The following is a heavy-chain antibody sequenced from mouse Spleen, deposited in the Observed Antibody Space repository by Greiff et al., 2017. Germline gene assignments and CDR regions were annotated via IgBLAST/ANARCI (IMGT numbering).Heavy chain of an antibody. CDR3: AREYAPYAGDY. CDR2: INPSTGYT. D-gene: IGHD2-10*02. Sequence: LQESGAELAKPGASVKMSCKASGYTFTSYWMHWVKQRPGQGLEWIGYINPSTGYTEYNQKFKDKATLTADKSSSTAYMQLSSLTSEDSAVYYCAREYAPYAGDYWGKETSVTVSS. V-gene: IGHV1-7*01. J-gene: IGHJ4*01. CDR1: GYTFTSYW.